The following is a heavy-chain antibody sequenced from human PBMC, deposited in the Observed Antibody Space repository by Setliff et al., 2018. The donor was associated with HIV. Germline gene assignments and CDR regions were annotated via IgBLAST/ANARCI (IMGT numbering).Heavy chain of an antibody. CDR3: AMFSSSSG. J-gene: IGHJ4*02. CDR2: ISDDGSNK. D-gene: IGHD6-6*01. Sequence: GGSLRLSCAASGFTFSNYAMHWVRQAPGKGLEWVAIISDDGSNKYYADSVKGRFTISRDNSKNTLDLQMNSLRAEDTAVFYCAMFSSSSGWGQGTQVTVSS. V-gene: IGHV3-30*04. CDR1: GFTFSNYA.